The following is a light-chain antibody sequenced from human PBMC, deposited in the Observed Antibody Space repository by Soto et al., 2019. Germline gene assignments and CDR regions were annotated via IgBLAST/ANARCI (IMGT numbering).Light chain of an antibody. CDR3: CSYAGSSTVV. V-gene: IGLV2-23*01. J-gene: IGLJ2*01. CDR1: SSDVGSYNL. CDR2: EGS. Sequence: QSALTQPASVSGSPVQSITISCTGTSSDVGSYNLVSWYQQHPGKAPKLMIYEGSKRPSGVSNRFSGSKSGNTASLTISGLQAEDEADYYCCSYAGSSTVVFGGGTKVTVL.